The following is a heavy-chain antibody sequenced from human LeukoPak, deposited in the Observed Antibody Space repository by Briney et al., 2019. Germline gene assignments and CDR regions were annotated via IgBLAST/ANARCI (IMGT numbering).Heavy chain of an antibody. CDR2: LYPDGSTT. V-gene: IGHV5-51*01. D-gene: IGHD7-27*01. J-gene: IGHJ4*02. CDR1: GYSFSTYW. CDR3: ARLWGHFDY. Sequence: GESLKISCQGSGYSFSTYWIAWVRQVPGKGLEWMGILYPDGSTTRYSPSFQDRVTISADKSIHTAYMQWSSLKASDSAMYYCARLWGHFDYWGQGTLVTVSS.